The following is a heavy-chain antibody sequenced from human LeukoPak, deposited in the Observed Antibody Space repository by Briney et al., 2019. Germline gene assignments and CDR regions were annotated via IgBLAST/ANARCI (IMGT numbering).Heavy chain of an antibody. V-gene: IGHV4-34*01. D-gene: IGHD5-24*01. Sequence: TSETLSLTCAVYGGSFSGYYWSWIRQPPGKGLEWIGEINHSGSTNYNPSLKSRVTISVDTSKNQFSLKLSSVTAADTAVYYCARGGYWLQFPFDPWGQGTLVTVSS. CDR1: GGSFSGYY. CDR3: ARGGYWLQFPFDP. CDR2: INHSGST. J-gene: IGHJ5*02.